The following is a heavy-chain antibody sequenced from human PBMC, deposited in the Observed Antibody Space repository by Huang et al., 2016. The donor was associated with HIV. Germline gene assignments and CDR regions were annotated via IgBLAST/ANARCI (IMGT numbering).Heavy chain of an antibody. CDR3: AKYVHESRGHYIQAFDH. J-gene: IGHJ4*02. D-gene: IGHD3-22*01. Sequence: EVQLLESGGGLVQPGGSLRLSCAASGFAFSNNAMIWVRQAPGKGLEGVSGIVGSGGSTYYADPVKGRFTISRENSKNTLYLQMNSLTAEDTAVYFCAKYVHESRGHYIQAFDHWGQGTLVTVSS. V-gene: IGHV3-23*01. CDR1: GFAFSNNA. CDR2: IVGSGGST.